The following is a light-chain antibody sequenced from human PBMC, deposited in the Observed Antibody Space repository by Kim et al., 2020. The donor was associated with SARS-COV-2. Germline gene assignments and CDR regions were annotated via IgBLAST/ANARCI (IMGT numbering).Light chain of an antibody. V-gene: IGLV1-40*01. CDR2: GNS. Sequence: RVTISCTGNSSNIGAGYEVHWYQQLPGTAPKLLVYGNSNRPSGVPDRFSGSKSGTSASLAITGLQAEDEADYYCQSYDSSLSGVVFGGGTQLTVL. CDR3: QSYDSSLSGVV. CDR1: SSNIGAGYE. J-gene: IGLJ2*01.